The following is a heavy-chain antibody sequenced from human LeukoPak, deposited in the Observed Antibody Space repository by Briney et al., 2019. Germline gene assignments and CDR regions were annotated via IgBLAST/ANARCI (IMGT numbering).Heavy chain of an antibody. Sequence: GGSLRLSCAASGFTFRIYAMTWVRQAPGKGLEWVSAISGSGGSTWYTGSVKGRFTISRDNSRNTLYLQMNSLRAEDTAVYYCAKPLHDYGDSYFDYWGQGTLVTVSS. CDR3: AKPLHDYGDSYFDY. CDR2: ISGSGGST. D-gene: IGHD4-17*01. CDR1: GFTFRIYA. V-gene: IGHV3-23*01. J-gene: IGHJ4*02.